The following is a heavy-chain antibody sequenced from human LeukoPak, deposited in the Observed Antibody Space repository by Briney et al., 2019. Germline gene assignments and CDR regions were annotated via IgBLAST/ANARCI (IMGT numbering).Heavy chain of an antibody. CDR1: GFAFNTYA. CDR3: AREYSYGYPFDY. CDR2: IWHDGSHK. Sequence: PGGSLRLSCAASGFAFNTYAMHWVRQAPGQGLEWVALIWHDGSHKFYSNSVRGQFTISRDNSKNTVSLQMNNLRPEDTAVYYCAREYSYGYPFDYWGQGTLVTVSS. J-gene: IGHJ4*02. V-gene: IGHV3-33*01. D-gene: IGHD5-18*01.